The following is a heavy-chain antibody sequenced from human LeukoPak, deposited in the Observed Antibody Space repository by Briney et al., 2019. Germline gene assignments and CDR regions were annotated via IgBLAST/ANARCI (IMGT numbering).Heavy chain of an antibody. CDR1: GFTFSSYA. V-gene: IGHV3-7*01. J-gene: IGHJ6*03. CDR3: ARFNTYYSDYYMDV. Sequence: GGSLRLSCAASGFTFSSYAMSWVRQAPGKGLEWVANIKQDGSEKYYVDSVKGRFTISRDNAKNSLYLQMNSLRAEDTAVYYCARFNTYYSDYYMDVWGKGTTVTVSS. CDR2: IKQDGSEK. D-gene: IGHD3-10*01.